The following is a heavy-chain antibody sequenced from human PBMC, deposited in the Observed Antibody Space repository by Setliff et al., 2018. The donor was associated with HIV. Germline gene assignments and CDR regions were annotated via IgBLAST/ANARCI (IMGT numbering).Heavy chain of an antibody. CDR1: EYMILAYK. CDR3: ARPRVFDSFDV. Sequence: GASVKVSCKATEYMILAYKMNWVRQAPGQGLEWIGRISPNNGVAEYAPKFQGRVTMTLDTSISTAYLEIPRLTSDDAAVYYCARPRVFDSFDVWGQGTMVTVSS. J-gene: IGHJ3*01. V-gene: IGHV1-2*06. CDR2: ISPNNGVA.